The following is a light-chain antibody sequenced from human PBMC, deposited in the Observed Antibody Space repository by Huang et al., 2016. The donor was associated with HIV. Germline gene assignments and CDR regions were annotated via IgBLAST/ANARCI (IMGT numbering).Light chain of an antibody. CDR2: KES. CDR3: QQYNSYSYT. Sequence: DIQMTQSPSTLSASVGDRVTITCRASQSISSWLAWYQQKPGKAPKLLLDKESSLESGVPSMFSGSGSGTEFTLTISSLQPDDFATYYCQQYNSYSYTFGQGTKLEIK. CDR1: QSISSW. J-gene: IGKJ2*01. V-gene: IGKV1-5*03.